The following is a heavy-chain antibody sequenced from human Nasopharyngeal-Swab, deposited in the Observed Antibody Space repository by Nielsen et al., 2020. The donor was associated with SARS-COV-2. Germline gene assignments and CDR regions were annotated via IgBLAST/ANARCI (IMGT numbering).Heavy chain of an antibody. CDR3: ARDSYDYVWGSYRAFDY. V-gene: IGHV3-30-3*01. CDR2: ISYDGSNK. Sequence: GESLKISCAASGFTFSSYAMHWVRQAPGKGLEWVAVISYDGSNKYYADSVKGRFTISRDNSKNTLYLQMNSLRAEDTAVYYCARDSYDYVWGSYRAFDYWGQGTLVTVSS. CDR1: GFTFSSYA. D-gene: IGHD3-16*02. J-gene: IGHJ4*02.